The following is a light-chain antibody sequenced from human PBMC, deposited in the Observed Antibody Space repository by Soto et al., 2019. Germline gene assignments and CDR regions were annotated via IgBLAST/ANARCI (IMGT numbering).Light chain of an antibody. J-gene: IGKJ1*01. CDR3: RQALQTPWT. CDR2: LVS. V-gene: IGKV2-28*01. Sequence: DIVMTQSPLSLPVTPGEPASISCRSSQSLLHSNGYNYLDWYLQKRGQSQQLLIYLVSKRSYWVPDRFRCSGSGADFTLNSSRMEAEDFRIDYCRQALQTPWTFGQGTKVEIK. CDR1: QSLLHSNGYNY.